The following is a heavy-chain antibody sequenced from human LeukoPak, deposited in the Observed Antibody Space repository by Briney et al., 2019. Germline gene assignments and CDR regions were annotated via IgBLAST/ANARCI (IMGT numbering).Heavy chain of an antibody. V-gene: IGHV3-66*01. Sequence: PGGSLRLSCAASGFTVSSDYMSWVRQAPGKGLEWVSVIYSGGNTYYADSVKGRFTISRDNSKNTLYLQMNSLRAEDTAVYYCAKDPTRQYYYGSGSYFSYFDYWGQGTLVTVSS. CDR1: GFTVSSDY. D-gene: IGHD3-10*01. CDR3: AKDPTRQYYYGSGSYFSYFDY. CDR2: IYSGGNT. J-gene: IGHJ4*02.